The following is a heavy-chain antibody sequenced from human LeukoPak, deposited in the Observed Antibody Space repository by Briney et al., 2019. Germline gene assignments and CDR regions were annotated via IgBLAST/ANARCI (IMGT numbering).Heavy chain of an antibody. Sequence: PGGSLRLSCAASGFTFSSYAMSWDRQAPGKGLEWVSAISGSGGSTYYADSVKGRFTISRDNSKNTLYLQMNSLRAEDTAVYYCAKNLHYDYVWGSYPLDYWGQGTLVTVSS. CDR3: AKNLHYDYVWGSYPLDY. V-gene: IGHV3-23*01. CDR1: GFTFSSYA. J-gene: IGHJ4*02. CDR2: ISGSGGST. D-gene: IGHD3-16*02.